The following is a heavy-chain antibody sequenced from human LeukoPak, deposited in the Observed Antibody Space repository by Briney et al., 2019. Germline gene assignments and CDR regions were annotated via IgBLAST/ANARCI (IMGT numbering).Heavy chain of an antibody. CDR1: GFTFSNYA. CDR3: YCSSSTCYAGGGFS. V-gene: IGHV3-23*01. CDR2: ISSGSDNT. Sequence: PGGSLRLSRVASGFTFSNYAMTWARQAPGKGLEWVSTISSGSDNTYYADSVKGRFTISRDNSKNTLYLQMNSLRVEDTAVYYCYCSSSTCYAGGGFSWGQGTLLTVSS. J-gene: IGHJ5*02. D-gene: IGHD2-2*01.